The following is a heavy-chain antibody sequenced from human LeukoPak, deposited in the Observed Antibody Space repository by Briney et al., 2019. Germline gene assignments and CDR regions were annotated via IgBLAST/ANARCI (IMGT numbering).Heavy chain of an antibody. Sequence: PSETLSLTCSVSGGSISSYYWSLIRQPAGKGLEWIGRIYTSGTTNYNPSLKSRVTMSVDTSKNQFSLKLNSVTAADTAVYYCARDQTYYDTSGFSLYAFDIWGQGTMVTVSS. CDR1: GGSISSYY. D-gene: IGHD3-22*01. J-gene: IGHJ3*02. V-gene: IGHV4-4*07. CDR3: ARDQTYYDTSGFSLYAFDI. CDR2: IYTSGTT.